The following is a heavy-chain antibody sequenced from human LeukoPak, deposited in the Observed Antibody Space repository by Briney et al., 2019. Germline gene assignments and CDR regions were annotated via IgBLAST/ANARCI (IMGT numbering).Heavy chain of an antibody. J-gene: IGHJ6*03. D-gene: IGHD3-3*01. CDR2: IIPIFGTV. Sequence: SVKVSCKASGGTFSSYAISWVRQAPGQGLEWMGGIIPIFGTVNYAQKFQGRVTVTADKSTSTAYMELSSLRSEDTAVYFCARSLFRFLEWSYRSYYYYYMDVWGKGTTVTVSS. CDR1: GGTFSSYA. CDR3: ARSLFRFLEWSYRSYYYYYMDV. V-gene: IGHV1-69*06.